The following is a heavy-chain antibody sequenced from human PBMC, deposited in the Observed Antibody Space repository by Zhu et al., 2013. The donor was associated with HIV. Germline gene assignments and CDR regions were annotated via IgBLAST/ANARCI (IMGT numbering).Heavy chain of an antibody. J-gene: IGHJ3*02. Sequence: QLQLVQSGAEVKRPGSSVTVSCKASAYSFTGYYIHWVRQAPGQGLEWMGWINPDSGATIYAQKFQGRVTMTRDMSISTAYMELKRLNSDDTAFYYCARVPGGGSSSAFDIWGQGTMVTVSS. V-gene: IGHV1-2*02. CDR1: AYSFTGYY. CDR2: INPDSGAT. D-gene: IGHD2-15*01. CDR3: ARVPGGGSSSAFDI.